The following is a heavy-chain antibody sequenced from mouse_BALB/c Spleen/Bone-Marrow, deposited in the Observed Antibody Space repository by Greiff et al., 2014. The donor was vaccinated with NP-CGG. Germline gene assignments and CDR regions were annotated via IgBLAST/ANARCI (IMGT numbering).Heavy chain of an antibody. CDR3: AGRFDY. J-gene: IGHJ2*01. CDR1: GYTFTSYW. CDR2: ITPSNGQT. Sequence: QVKLEQSGAQLVKPGASVKLSCKASGYTFTSYWMHWVKQRPGQGLEWIGVITPSNGQTRLNEKFKDKATLTVDKSSTTAYMQLSSLTSEDSAVYYCAGRFDYWGQGTTLTVSS. V-gene: IGHV1S81*02.